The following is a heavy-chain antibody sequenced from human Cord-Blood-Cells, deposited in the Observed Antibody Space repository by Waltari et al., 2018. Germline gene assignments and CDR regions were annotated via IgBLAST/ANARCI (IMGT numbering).Heavy chain of an antibody. CDR3: AFTSRIVGATDYYYYGMDV. D-gene: IGHD1-26*01. J-gene: IGHJ6*02. CDR2: INAGNGNT. V-gene: IGHV1-3*01. Sequence: QVQLVQSGAEVKKPWASVTVSCKASGYTFTSYAMHWVRQAPGQRLEWMGWINAGNGNTKYSQKFQGRVTITRDTSASTAYMELSSLRSEDTAVYYCAFTSRIVGATDYYYYGMDVWGQGTTVTVSS. CDR1: GYTFTSYA.